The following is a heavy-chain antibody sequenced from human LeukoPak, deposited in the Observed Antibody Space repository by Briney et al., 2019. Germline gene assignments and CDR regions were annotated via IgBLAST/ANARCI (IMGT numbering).Heavy chain of an antibody. CDR2: ISAYNGNT. D-gene: IGHD2-15*01. CDR1: GYTFTSYG. V-gene: IGHV1-18*01. Sequence: ASVKVSCKASGYTFTSYGISWVRQAPGQGLEWMGWISAYNGNTNYAQKFQGRVTITADKSTSTAYMELSSLRSEDTAVYYCARDQGYCSGGSCYSDWFDPWGQGTLVTVSS. J-gene: IGHJ5*02. CDR3: ARDQGYCSGGSCYSDWFDP.